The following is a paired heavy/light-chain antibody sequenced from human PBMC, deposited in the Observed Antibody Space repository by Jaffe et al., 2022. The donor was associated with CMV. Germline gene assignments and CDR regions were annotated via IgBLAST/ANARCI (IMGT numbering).Heavy chain of an antibody. CDR2: ISSNGYST. Sequence: EVQLVESGGGLVQPGGSLRLSCLASGFTFSSYGMHWVRQAPGKGLEYVSIISSNGYSTYYADSVKGRFTISRVNSQNTLYLQMSSLRTEDTAMYYCLRSPRRGTSTYGLFDYWGQGTLVTVSS. CDR1: GFTFSSYG. CDR3: LRSPRRGTSTYGLFDY. V-gene: IGHV3-64D*06. D-gene: IGHD3-10*01. J-gene: IGHJ4*02.
Light chain of an antibody. CDR2: DVN. V-gene: IGLV2-14*03. CDR3: SSYTSSTPYI. Sequence: QSALTQPASVSGSPGQSITISCTGTSSDVGGYNYVSWYQQHPGKAPKLMIYDVNNRPSGISNRFSGSKSGNTASLTISGLQAEDEADYFCSSYTSSTPYIFGTGTKVTVL. J-gene: IGLJ1*01. CDR1: SSDVGGYNY.